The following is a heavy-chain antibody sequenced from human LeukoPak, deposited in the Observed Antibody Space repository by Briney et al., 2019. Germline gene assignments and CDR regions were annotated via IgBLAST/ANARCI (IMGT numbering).Heavy chain of an antibody. V-gene: IGHV3-21*01. D-gene: IGHD3-16*01. J-gene: IGHJ4*02. CDR2: ISSGCSYI. CDR3: ARGRYLTYDYVGY. Sequence: GGSLRLSCAASGFTFSSYSMNWVRQAPGKGLEWVSSISSGCSYIYYADSVKGRFTISRDNAKNSLYLQMNSLRAEDTAVYYCARGRYLTYDYVGYWGQGTLVTVSS. CDR1: GFTFSSYS.